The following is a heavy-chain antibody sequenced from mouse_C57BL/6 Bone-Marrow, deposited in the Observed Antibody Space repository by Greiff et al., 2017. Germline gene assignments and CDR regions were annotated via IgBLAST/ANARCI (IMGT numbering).Heavy chain of an antibody. Sequence: EVQLVESGGGLVKPGGSLKLSCAASGFTFSDYGMHWVRQAPEKGLEWVAYISSGSSTIYYADTVKGRFTISRDNAKNTLFLQMTSLRSEDTAMYYCARGYSKYVGGAMDYWGQGTSVTVSS. CDR3: ARGYSKYVGGAMDY. V-gene: IGHV5-17*01. CDR1: GFTFSDYG. J-gene: IGHJ4*01. CDR2: ISSGSSTI. D-gene: IGHD2-5*01.